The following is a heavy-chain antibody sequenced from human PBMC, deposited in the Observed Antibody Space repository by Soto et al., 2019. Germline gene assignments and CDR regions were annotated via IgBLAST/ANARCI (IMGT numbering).Heavy chain of an antibody. D-gene: IGHD3-10*01. V-gene: IGHV4-34*01. CDR3: ARGRGDGYNQNWYFDL. CDR1: GGSFSGYY. CDR2: INNGGSS. Sequence: SETLSLTCAVYGGSFSGYYWSWIRQPPGKGLEWIGEINNGGSSNYNPSLKSRGSMSVGTSNNQFSLKLTSVTAADTAVYYCARGRGDGYNQNWYFDLWGRGTLVTVSS. J-gene: IGHJ2*01.